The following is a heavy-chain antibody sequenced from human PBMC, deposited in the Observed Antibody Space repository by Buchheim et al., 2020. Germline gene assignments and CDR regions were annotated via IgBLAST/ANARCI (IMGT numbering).Heavy chain of an antibody. CDR2: IKQDGREK. J-gene: IGHJ4*02. CDR3: VRARISVAGTTDY. V-gene: IGHV3-7*04. D-gene: IGHD6-19*01. CDR1: GFTFSSYW. Sequence: EVQLVESGGGLVQPGGSLRLSCAASGFTFSSYWMNWVRQAPGKGLEWVANIKQDGREKHYVDSVKGRFTISRDNAKNSLYLQMNSPRAEDTAVYYCVRARISVAGTTDYWGQGAL.